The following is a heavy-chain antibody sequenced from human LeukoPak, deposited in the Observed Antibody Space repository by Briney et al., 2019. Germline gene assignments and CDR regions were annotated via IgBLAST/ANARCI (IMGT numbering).Heavy chain of an antibody. V-gene: IGHV3-30-3*01. J-gene: IGHJ4*02. CDR3: ARAPPHITTAGPPGY. CDR2: ISYDGSNK. D-gene: IGHD3-3*01. Sequence: PGGSLRLSCAASGFTFSSYAMHWVRQAPGKGLEWVAVISYDGSNKYYADSVKGRFTISRDNSKNTLYLQMNGLRAEDTAVYYCARAPPHITTAGPPGYWGQGTLVTVSS. CDR1: GFTFSSYA.